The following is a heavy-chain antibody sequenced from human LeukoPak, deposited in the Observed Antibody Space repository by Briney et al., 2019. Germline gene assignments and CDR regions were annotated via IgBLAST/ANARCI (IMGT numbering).Heavy chain of an antibody. V-gene: IGHV1-2*02. CDR2: FNPNNGGT. J-gene: IGHJ4*02. CDR1: GYTFIDYY. D-gene: IGHD3-16*01. CDR3: ARDNDSRDPPHFDY. Sequence: ASVKVSCKASGYTFIDYYMHWVRQAPGQGLEWMGWFNPNNGGTNYAQKFDGRVTLTSDTSISTAFMELSRLRSDDTAVYYCARDNDSRDPPHFDYWGQGTLVTVSS.